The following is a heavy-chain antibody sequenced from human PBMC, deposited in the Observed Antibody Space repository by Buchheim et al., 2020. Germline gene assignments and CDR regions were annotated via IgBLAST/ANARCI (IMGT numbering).Heavy chain of an antibody. CDR2: ITQDGSEK. V-gene: IGHV3-7*01. CDR3: ATNTGDD. CDR1: GFSFRNYG. J-gene: IGHJ4*02. D-gene: IGHD1-1*01. Sequence: EVQLVESGGGLVQPGGSLRLSCAASGFSFRNYGMTWIRQAPGKGLEWVANITQDGSEKFYVDSVKGRFTISREHAKDSVYLQMTSLRVEDTAIYYCATNTGDDWGQGTL.